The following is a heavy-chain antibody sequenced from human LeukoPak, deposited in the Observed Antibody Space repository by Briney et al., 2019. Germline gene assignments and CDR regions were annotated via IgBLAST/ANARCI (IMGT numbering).Heavy chain of an antibody. V-gene: IGHV3-74*01. CDR1: GFTFSNYW. CDR3: ARDRGYTQDY. Sequence: AGGSLRLSCAASGFTFSNYWMHWVRQAPGKGLVRVSRINSDGSSTTYADSVKGRFTISRDNAKNTLYLQVNSLRAEDTAVYYCARDRGYTQDYWGQGTLVTVSS. D-gene: IGHD5-12*01. CDR2: INSDGSST. J-gene: IGHJ4*02.